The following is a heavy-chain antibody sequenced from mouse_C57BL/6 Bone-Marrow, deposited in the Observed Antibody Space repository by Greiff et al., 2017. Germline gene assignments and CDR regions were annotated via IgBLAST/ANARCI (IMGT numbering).Heavy chain of an antibody. Sequence: QVQLQQPGAELVKPGASVKLSCKASGYTFTSYWMQWVKQRPGQGLEWIGEIDPSDSYTNYNQKFKGQATLTVDTSSSTAYMQLSSLTSEDSAVYYCARGYYYGSSYPFAYWGQGTLVTVSA. D-gene: IGHD1-1*01. CDR3: ARGYYYGSSYPFAY. J-gene: IGHJ3*01. CDR1: GYTFTSYW. CDR2: IDPSDSYT. V-gene: IGHV1-50*01.